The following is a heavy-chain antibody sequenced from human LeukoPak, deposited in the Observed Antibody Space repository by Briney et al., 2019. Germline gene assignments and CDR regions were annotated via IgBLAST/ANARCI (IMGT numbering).Heavy chain of an antibody. D-gene: IGHD3-10*01. CDR2: ISGTSRTI. Sequence: GGSLRLSCVASGFTFNKYSMNWVRQAPGKGLQWLSYISGTSRTIYYADSVKGRFAISRDNARNSLYLQMSSLRVEDTAVYYCAKDGWLESGRTPFYFDSWGQGTLVTVSS. CDR1: GFTFNKYS. J-gene: IGHJ4*02. CDR3: AKDGWLESGRTPFYFDS. V-gene: IGHV3-48*01.